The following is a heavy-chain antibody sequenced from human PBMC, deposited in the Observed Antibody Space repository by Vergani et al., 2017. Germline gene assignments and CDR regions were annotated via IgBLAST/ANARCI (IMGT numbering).Heavy chain of an antibody. CDR2: ISHDGDTT. D-gene: IGHD1-1*01. CDR1: GFRFSDYG. J-gene: IGHJ4*02. V-gene: IGHV3-30*18. Sequence: HVQMVESGGGVVQPGRSLRLSCAVSGFRFSDYGMHWVRQAPGRGLEWVALISHDGDTTYYEDSVKGRFTISRDNSKNTLFLQMHSLRVEDTALYYCAKFPLNITTPDRGDFWGQGSLVTVSS. CDR3: AKFPLNITTPDRGDF.